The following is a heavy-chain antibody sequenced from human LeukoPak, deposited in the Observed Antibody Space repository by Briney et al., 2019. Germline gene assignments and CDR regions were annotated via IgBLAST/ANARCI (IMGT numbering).Heavy chain of an antibody. CDR2: ISYNGGRK. J-gene: IGHJ4*02. Sequence: GGSLRLSCAASGFSFSGYAIHWVRQAPGKGLEWVALISYNGGRKDYADSVKGRFTIDRDNSKNTVYLQMNSLRPDDTGIYSCARQESRNYQYEGLDYWGQGNLVTVSS. D-gene: IGHD3-16*01. CDR3: ARQESRNYQYEGLDY. CDR1: GFSFSGYA. V-gene: IGHV3-30*04.